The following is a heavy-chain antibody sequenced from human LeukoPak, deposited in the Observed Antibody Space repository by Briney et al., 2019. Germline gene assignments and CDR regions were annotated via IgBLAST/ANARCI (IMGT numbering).Heavy chain of an antibody. V-gene: IGHV5-51*01. CDR1: GYSFTSYW. D-gene: IGHD2-2*01. CDR3: ARAQRYCSSTSCYSFYYYMDV. Sequence: GESLKISCKGSGYSFTSYWIGWVRQMPGKGLEWMGIIYPGDSDTRYSPSFQGQVTISADKFISTAYLQWSSLKASDTAMYYCARAQRYCSSTSCYSFYYYMDVWGKGTTVTVSS. J-gene: IGHJ6*03. CDR2: IYPGDSDT.